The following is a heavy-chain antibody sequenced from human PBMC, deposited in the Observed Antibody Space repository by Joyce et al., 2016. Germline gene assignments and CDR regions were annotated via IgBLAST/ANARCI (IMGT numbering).Heavy chain of an antibody. D-gene: IGHD3-10*01. V-gene: IGHV1-3*01. Sequence: QVPIVQSGAAVREPGASLKVSCKASGYGFSSYPVPWVRQAPGQGPEWIGWINPANGGTGFAQDFLGRVICTRDTSPNTAYMEVISLRSEDTAVYFCARNRITMGHGDMWEAFDIWGQGTMVTVSS. J-gene: IGHJ3*02. CDR2: INPANGGT. CDR1: GYGFSSYP. CDR3: ARNRITMGHGDMWEAFDI.